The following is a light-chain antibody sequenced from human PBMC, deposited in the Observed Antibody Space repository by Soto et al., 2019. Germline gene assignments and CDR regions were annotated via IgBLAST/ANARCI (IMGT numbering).Light chain of an antibody. CDR2: DAS. CDR1: QSISIW. CDR3: QQYNNYFSWT. J-gene: IGKJ1*01. Sequence: DIPMTQSPSTLSASVGDRVTITCRASQSISIWLAWYQQKPGKAPNILIYDASTLVSGVPSRFSGSGSGTEFPLTISSLQPDDFATYYCQQYNNYFSWTFGQGTKVEIK. V-gene: IGKV1-5*01.